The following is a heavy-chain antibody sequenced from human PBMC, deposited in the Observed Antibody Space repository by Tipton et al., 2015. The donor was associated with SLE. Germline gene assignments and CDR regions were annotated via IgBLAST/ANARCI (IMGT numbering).Heavy chain of an antibody. CDR2: IYSGETT. V-gene: IGHV3-53*05. D-gene: IGHD2-15*01. J-gene: IGHJ4*02. CDR3: ATLWGYCSVGRCYSAF. CDR1: GFIVRSHY. Sequence: SLRLSCAASGFIVRSHYMSWVRQAPGKGLEWVSVIYSGETTYYADSVKGRFAISRDNSKNTLYLQMNSLRPEDTAVYYCATLWGYCSVGRCYSAFWGQGSLFTVSS.